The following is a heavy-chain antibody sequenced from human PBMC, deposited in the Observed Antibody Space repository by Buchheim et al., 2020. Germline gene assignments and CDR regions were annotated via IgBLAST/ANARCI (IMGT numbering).Heavy chain of an antibody. V-gene: IGHV4-31*03. D-gene: IGHD1-1*01. CDR3: ARALTTEDYGMDV. Sequence: QVQLQESGPGLVKPSQTLSLTCTVSGGSISSGGYYWSWIRQHPGKGLEWIGYIHYSGSTYYNPSFKRRVTISVDTFKNQFFLKLSAATAADTAVYYCARALTTEDYGMDVWGQGTT. CDR2: IHYSGST. J-gene: IGHJ6*02. CDR1: GGSISSGGYY.